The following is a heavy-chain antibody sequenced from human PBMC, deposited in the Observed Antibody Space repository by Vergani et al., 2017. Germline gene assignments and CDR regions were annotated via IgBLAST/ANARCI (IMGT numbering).Heavy chain of an antibody. CDR2: ISPDGFST. V-gene: IGHV1-46*03. CDR1: AYTFTAYY. Sequence: QVQLVQSGAEVGKPGASVKISCKASAYTFTAYYIHWVRQAPEQGLEWVGVISPDGFSTFYAQKFQGRVTITRDTSTSTVYVEVTSLRSDDTAVYYCAREPPLTGFFDYWGQGTLVTVSS. J-gene: IGHJ4*02. CDR3: AREPPLTGFFDY. D-gene: IGHD3-9*01.